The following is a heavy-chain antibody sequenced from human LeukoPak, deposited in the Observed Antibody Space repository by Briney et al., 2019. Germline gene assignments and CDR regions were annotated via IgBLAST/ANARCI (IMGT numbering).Heavy chain of an antibody. CDR2: ISYDGSNK. CDR1: GFTFSSYA. Sequence: PGRSLRLSCAASGFTFSSYAMHWVRQAPGKGLEWVAVISYDGSNKYYADSVKGRFTISRDNSKNTLYLQMNSLRAEDTAVYYCARGWASYYGDWGQGTLVTVSS. J-gene: IGHJ4*02. V-gene: IGHV3-30-3*01. CDR3: ARGWASYYGD. D-gene: IGHD1-26*01.